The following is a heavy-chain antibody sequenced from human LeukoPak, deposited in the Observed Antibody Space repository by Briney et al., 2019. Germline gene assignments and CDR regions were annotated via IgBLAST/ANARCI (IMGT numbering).Heavy chain of an antibody. Sequence: SETLSLTCTVSGGSISSYYWSWIRQPPGKGLEWIGYIYYSGSTNYNPSLKSRVTISVDTSKNQFSLKLSSVTAADTAVYYCARGMGIVAPSKWGQGTLVTVSS. J-gene: IGHJ4*02. V-gene: IGHV4-59*01. CDR1: GGSISSYY. D-gene: IGHD5-12*01. CDR3: ARGMGIVAPSK. CDR2: IYYSGST.